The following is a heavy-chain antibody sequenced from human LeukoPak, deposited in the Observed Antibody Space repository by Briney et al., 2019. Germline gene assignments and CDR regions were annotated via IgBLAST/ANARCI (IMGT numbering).Heavy chain of an antibody. CDR2: INSSSSSI. J-gene: IGHJ4*02. CDR3: ARDRPKSYGDYSGYFDY. V-gene: IGHV3-48*01. CDR1: GFTFRKYS. D-gene: IGHD4-17*01. Sequence: GGSLRLSCAAFGFTFRKYSMKWVRQAPGKGLEWVLYINSSSSSIYYSDSVKGRFTISRDNAKNSLCLQMNSLRAEDTAVYYCARDRPKSYGDYSGYFDYWGQGTLVTVSS.